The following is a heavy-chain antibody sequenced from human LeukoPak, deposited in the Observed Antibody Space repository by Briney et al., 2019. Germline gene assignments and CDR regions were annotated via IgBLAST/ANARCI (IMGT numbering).Heavy chain of an antibody. J-gene: IGHJ4*02. CDR1: GGSISSSNYY. CDR2: VYYSGST. D-gene: IGHD3-9*01. Sequence: PSETLSLTCTVSGGSISSSNYYWGWIRQPPGKGLECIGSVYYSGSTYYNPSLKSRVTISVDTSKNQFSLKLSSVTAADTAVYYCARVVRDNYDILTGYFTGPFDYWGQGTLVTVSS. V-gene: IGHV4-39*07. CDR3: ARVVRDNYDILTGYFTGPFDY.